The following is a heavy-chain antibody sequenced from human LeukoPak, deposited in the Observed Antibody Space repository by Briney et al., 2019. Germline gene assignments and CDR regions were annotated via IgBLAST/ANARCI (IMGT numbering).Heavy chain of an antibody. CDR1: GFTFGSYG. J-gene: IGHJ4*02. CDR2: IWYDGSNK. D-gene: IGHD3-10*01. CDR3: ARDSGVHSGSPFDY. Sequence: GRSLRLSCAASGFTFGSYGMHWVRQAPGKGLEWVAVIWYDGSNKYYADSVKGRLTISRDNSKNTLYLQMNSLRAEDTAVYYCARDSGVHSGSPFDYWGQGTLVTVSS. V-gene: IGHV3-33*01.